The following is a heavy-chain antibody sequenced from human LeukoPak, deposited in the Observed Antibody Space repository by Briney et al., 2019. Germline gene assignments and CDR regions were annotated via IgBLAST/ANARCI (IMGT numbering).Heavy chain of an antibody. D-gene: IGHD2-2*01. J-gene: IGHJ5*02. CDR2: ISTSVSTV. V-gene: IGHV3-48*03. Sequence: GGSLRLSCTASGFTFSSYEMNWVSQAPGKWLEWVSYISTSVSTVYYADSVKGRFTISRDNAKNSLYLQMNSLKAEDTALYYCTRVGAVVPAWGQGTLVIVSS. CDR1: GFTFSSYE. CDR3: TRVGAVVPA.